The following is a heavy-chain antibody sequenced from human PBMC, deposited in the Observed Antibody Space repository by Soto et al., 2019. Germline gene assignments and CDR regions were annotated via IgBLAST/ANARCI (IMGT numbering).Heavy chain of an antibody. J-gene: IGHJ6*02. V-gene: IGHV4-59*01. CDR3: ARVNYGDYYYGMDV. CDR2: SSYTGRA. D-gene: IGHD4-17*01. CDR1: GGSINYSY. Sequence: PSETLSLTCTVSGGSINYSYWTWIRQPPGKGLEWIGYSSYTGRANYNASLKSRLTISVDTSKNQFSLKLSSVTAADTALYCCARVNYGDYYYGMDVWGQGTTVTVSS.